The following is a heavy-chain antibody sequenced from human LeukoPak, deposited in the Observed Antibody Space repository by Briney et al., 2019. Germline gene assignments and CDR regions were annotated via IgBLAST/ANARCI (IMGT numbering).Heavy chain of an antibody. V-gene: IGHV4-59*01. Sequence: PSETLSLTCTVSGGSISSYYWSWIRQPPGKGLEWIGYIYYSGSTNYNPSLKSRVTISVDTSKNQFSLKLSSVTAADTAVYYCARGGYYYGSGSQFDHWGQGTLVTVSS. CDR1: GGSISSYY. CDR2: IYYSGST. CDR3: ARGGYYYGSGSQFDH. D-gene: IGHD3-10*01. J-gene: IGHJ4*02.